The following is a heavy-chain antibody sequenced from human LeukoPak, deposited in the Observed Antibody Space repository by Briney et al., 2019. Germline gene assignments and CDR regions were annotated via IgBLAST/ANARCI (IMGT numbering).Heavy chain of an antibody. Sequence: PSGTLSLTCGVSGGSITNTNYWTWVRQPPGKGLEWIGEVNLQGSTNYNPSLMGRVAISVDTSENHISLQLTSVTAPDTAVYYCAREGGPYRPLDYSGQGTLVTVSS. CDR1: GGSITNTNY. CDR2: VNLQGST. J-gene: IGHJ4*02. V-gene: IGHV4-4*02. CDR3: AREGGPYRPLDY.